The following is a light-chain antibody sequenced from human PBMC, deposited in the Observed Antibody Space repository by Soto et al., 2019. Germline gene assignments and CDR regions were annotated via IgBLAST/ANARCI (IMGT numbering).Light chain of an antibody. Sequence: IVLTQSPGTLSLSPGERATLSCGASQSVTNNFLAWYQQKPGQAPRLLIYGASSRATGVPDRFSGSGSGTDFTLTISRLEPGDFAVYYCQQYGTPLSTFGPGPKVAIK. CDR1: QSVTNNF. J-gene: IGKJ3*01. CDR3: QQYGTPLST. V-gene: IGKV3-20*01. CDR2: GAS.